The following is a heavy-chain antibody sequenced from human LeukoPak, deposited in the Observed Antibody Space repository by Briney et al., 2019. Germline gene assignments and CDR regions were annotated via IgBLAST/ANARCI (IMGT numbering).Heavy chain of an antibody. Sequence: GGSLRLSCAASGFTFSDYYMSWIRQAPGKGLEWVSYISSSGRTIYYADSVKGRFAISRDNAKNSLYLQMNSLRAEDTAVYYCARITSGYYYYYMDVWGKGTTVTVSS. V-gene: IGHV3-11*01. J-gene: IGHJ6*03. CDR3: ARITSGYYYYYMDV. D-gene: IGHD3-10*01. CDR1: GFTFSDYY. CDR2: ISSSGRTI.